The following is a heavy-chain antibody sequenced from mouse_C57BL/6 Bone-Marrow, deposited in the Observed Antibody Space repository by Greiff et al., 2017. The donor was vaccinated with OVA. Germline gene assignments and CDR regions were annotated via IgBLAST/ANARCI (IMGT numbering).Heavy chain of an antibody. Sequence: EVQRVESGPGLVKPSQSLSLTCSVTGYSITSGYYWNWIRQYPGNKLEWMGYISYDGSNNYNPSLKNRISITRDTSKNQFFLKLNSVTTEDTATYYCARGGTPWGQGTTLTVSS. D-gene: IGHD3-3*01. V-gene: IGHV3-6*01. CDR3: ARGGTP. CDR2: ISYDGSN. J-gene: IGHJ2*01. CDR1: GYSITSGYY.